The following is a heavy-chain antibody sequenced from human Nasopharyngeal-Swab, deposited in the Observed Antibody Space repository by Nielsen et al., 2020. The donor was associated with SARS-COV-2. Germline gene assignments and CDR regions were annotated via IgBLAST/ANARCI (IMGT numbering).Heavy chain of an antibody. CDR2: IYHTGGT. CDR3: SRPYYYFMDV. V-gene: IGHV4-34*01. CDR1: GGSFSGYY. J-gene: IGHJ6*03. Sequence: SETLSLTCAVYGGSFSGYYWSWIRQPPGKGLEWIGEIYHTGGTNYNPSLMSRVTLSVDKSKNQFSLSLSSVTAADTAVYYCSRPYYYFMDVWGKGTTVTVSS.